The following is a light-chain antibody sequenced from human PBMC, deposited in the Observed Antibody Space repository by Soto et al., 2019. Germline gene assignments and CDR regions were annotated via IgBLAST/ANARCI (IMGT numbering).Light chain of an antibody. Sequence: EIVLTQSPGTLSLSPGERATLSCRASQGISSRYLAWYQQKPGQAPRLLIYDASNRATGIPDRFSGSGSGTDFTLTISRLESEDFAVYYCQQYGSSPWTFGQGTKVEMK. V-gene: IGKV3-20*01. J-gene: IGKJ1*01. CDR1: QGISSRY. CDR3: QQYGSSPWT. CDR2: DAS.